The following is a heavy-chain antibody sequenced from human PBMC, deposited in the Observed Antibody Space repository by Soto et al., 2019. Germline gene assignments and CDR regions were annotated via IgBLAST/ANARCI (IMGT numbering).Heavy chain of an antibody. CDR3: AKDIGYDYGDYEPPEYYMYV. CDR1: GFTFSSYA. CDR2: IGGSGGST. D-gene: IGHD4-17*01. J-gene: IGHJ6*03. V-gene: IGHV3-23*01. Sequence: EVQPLESGGGLVQPGGSLRLSCAASGFTFSSYAMSWVRQAPGKGLEWVSAIGGSGGSTYYGDSVKGRFTISRHNSKNTLYLQMNSLRAEDTAVYYCAKDIGYDYGDYEPPEYYMYVWGKGTTVTVSS.